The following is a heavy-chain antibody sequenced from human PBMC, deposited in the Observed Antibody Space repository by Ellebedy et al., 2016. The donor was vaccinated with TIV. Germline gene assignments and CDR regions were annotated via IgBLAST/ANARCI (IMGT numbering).Heavy chain of an antibody. CDR2: IYSTGST. CDR3: ASHRGFYSGWSFDY. CDR1: GGSISSYY. Sequence: MPGGSLRLSCTVSGGSISSYYWSWFRQPAGRGLEWIGRIYSTGSTNYNPSLKSRVTMSLDTSKNQFSLKVNSVTAADTAIYYCASHRGFYSGWSFDYWGQGTLITVSS. D-gene: IGHD5-12*01. J-gene: IGHJ4*02. V-gene: IGHV4-4*07.